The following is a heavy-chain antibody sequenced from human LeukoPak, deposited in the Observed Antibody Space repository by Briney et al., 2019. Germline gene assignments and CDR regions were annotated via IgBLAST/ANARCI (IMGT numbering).Heavy chain of an antibody. CDR1: GFTLSVYS. V-gene: IGHV3-48*01. Sequence: GGSLRLSCTVSGFTLSVYSMKWVRQAPGKGLEWVSYISHSSTTIYYADSVKGRFTISRDNAKNSLYLQMNSLTAGDTGIYSCGRAYLDGVRDWGQGTLVTVSS. CDR3: GRAYLDGVRD. J-gene: IGHJ4*02. D-gene: IGHD3/OR15-3a*01. CDR2: ISHSSTTI.